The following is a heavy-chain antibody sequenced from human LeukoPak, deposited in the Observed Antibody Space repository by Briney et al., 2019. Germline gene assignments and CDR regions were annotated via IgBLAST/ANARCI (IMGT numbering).Heavy chain of an antibody. J-gene: IGHJ5*02. CDR3: ARAQYIPPFDP. D-gene: IGHD6-6*01. Sequence: GGSLRLSCAASGFTFSSYWMHWVRQAPGKGLVWVSRINSDGSSTSYADSVKGRFTISRDNAKNTLYLQMNSLRAEDTAVYYCARAQYIPPFDPWGQGTLATVSS. CDR2: INSDGSST. V-gene: IGHV3-74*01. CDR1: GFTFSSYW.